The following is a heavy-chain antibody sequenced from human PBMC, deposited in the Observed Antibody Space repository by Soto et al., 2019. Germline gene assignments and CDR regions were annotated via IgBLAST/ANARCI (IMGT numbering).Heavy chain of an antibody. Sequence: AASVKVSCKASGYTFTGYYMHWVRQAPGQGLEWMGWINPNSGGTNYAQKFQGRVTMTRDTSISTAYMELSRLRSDDTAVYYCARERSELELPYYYYYYGMDVWGQGTTVTVSS. V-gene: IGHV1-2*02. CDR1: GYTFTGYY. CDR2: INPNSGGT. D-gene: IGHD1-7*01. CDR3: ARERSELELPYYYYYYGMDV. J-gene: IGHJ6*02.